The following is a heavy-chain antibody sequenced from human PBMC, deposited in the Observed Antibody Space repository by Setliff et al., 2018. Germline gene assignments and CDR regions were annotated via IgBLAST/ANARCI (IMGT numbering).Heavy chain of an antibody. CDR2: LNHSGST. V-gene: IGHV4-34*01. Sequence: PSETLSLTCAVYGGSFRCYYSGWTRQPPGKGLEWIGELNHSGSTNYNPSLKSRVTISVDTSKNPFSLKLSSVTAADTAVYYCARGKERITMIVVGTSGAFDIWGQGTMVTVSS. CDR1: GGSFRCYY. D-gene: IGHD3-22*01. J-gene: IGHJ3*02. CDR3: ARGKERITMIVVGTSGAFDI.